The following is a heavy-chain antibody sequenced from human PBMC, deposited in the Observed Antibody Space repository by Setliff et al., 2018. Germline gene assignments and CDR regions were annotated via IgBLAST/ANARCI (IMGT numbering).Heavy chain of an antibody. CDR1: GYTFSNYG. D-gene: IGHD1-1*01. V-gene: IGHV1-18*01. J-gene: IGHJ3*02. CDR3: LRDRPYINSPENAFDI. Sequence: ASVKVSCKASGYTFSNYGVTWVRQAPGQGLEWMGWVSAFSRHTEYSQKFKGRVAVTTDASTSTAYLDLWSLTSNDTAVYYCLRDRPYINSPENAFDIWGQGTTVTVSS. CDR2: VSAFSRHT.